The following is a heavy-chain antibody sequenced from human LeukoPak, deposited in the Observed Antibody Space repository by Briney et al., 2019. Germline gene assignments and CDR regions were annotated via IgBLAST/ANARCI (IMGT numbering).Heavy chain of an antibody. V-gene: IGHV4-59*01. Sequence: SETLSLTCTVSGGSLSSYYWSWIRQPPGKGLEWIVYIFYSGSTNYSFSLKSRVTISVDTSKNQFSLKLSSVTAADTAVYYCARVDYGSGMRWFAPWGQGTMVTVSS. D-gene: IGHD3-10*01. CDR1: GGSLSSYY. CDR3: ARVDYGSGMRWFAP. J-gene: IGHJ5*02. CDR2: IFYSGST.